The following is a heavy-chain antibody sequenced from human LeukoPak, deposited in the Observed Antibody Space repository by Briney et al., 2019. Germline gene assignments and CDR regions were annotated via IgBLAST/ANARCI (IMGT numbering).Heavy chain of an antibody. CDR2: ISSSSSYI. CDR3: AKLGRTTMIVVVTGDY. CDR1: GFTFSSYS. J-gene: IGHJ4*02. Sequence: GGSLRLSCAASGFTFSSYSMNWVRQAPGKGLEWVSSISSSSSYIYYADSVKGRFTISRDNSKNTLYLQMNSLRAEDTAVYYCAKLGRTTMIVVVTGDYWGQGTLVTVSS. V-gene: IGHV3-21*04. D-gene: IGHD3-22*01.